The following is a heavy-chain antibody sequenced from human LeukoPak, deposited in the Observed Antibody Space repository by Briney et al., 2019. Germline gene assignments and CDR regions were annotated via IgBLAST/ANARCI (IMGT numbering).Heavy chain of an antibody. J-gene: IGHJ6*03. V-gene: IGHV3-7*01. CDR2: IKQDGSEK. CDR1: GFTFSSYW. D-gene: IGHD6-13*01. CDR3: ARDYPLSSSSFFDYYYYYMDV. Sequence: GGSLRLSCAASGFTFSSYWMSWVRQAPGKGLEWVANIKQDGSEKYFVDSVKGRFTISRDNAKNSLYLQMNSLRAEDTAVYYCARDYPLSSSSFFDYYYYYMDVWGKGTTVTISS.